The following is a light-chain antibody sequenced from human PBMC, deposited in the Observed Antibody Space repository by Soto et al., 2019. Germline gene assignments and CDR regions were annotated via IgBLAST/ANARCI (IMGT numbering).Light chain of an antibody. J-gene: IGLJ2*01. CDR3: QSYDSSLSGWRV. Sequence: QSALTQPPSVSGAPGQRVTISCTGSSSNIGAGYDVHWYQQLPGTAPKLLMYGNSNRPSGVPDRFSGSKSGTSASLAITGLQAEDEADYYCQSYDSSLSGWRVFGGGTKLTVL. V-gene: IGLV1-40*01. CDR1: SSNIGAGYD. CDR2: GNS.